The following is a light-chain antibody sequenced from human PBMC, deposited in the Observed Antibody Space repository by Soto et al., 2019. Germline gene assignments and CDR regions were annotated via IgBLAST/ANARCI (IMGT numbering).Light chain of an antibody. J-gene: IGKJ4*01. CDR2: GAS. CDR1: QSVSSN. V-gene: IGKV3-15*01. CDR3: QQYNKWPPT. Sequence: VMTQSPAALSVSPGERATLSCRASQSVSSNLAWYQQKPGQAPRLLIYGASTRATGIPARFSGSGSGTEVTLTISSLQSEDFAGYYCQQYNKWPPTSRGGTKV.